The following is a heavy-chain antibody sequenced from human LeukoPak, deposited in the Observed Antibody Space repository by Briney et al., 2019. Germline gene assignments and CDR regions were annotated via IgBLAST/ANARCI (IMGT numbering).Heavy chain of an antibody. V-gene: IGHV1-18*01. CDR3: ARGLPIPSRSWYPFDP. J-gene: IGHJ5*02. CDR2: ISPNNGNT. CDR1: GYIFFNYG. D-gene: IGHD6-13*01. Sequence: VASVNVSCKASGYIFFNYGINWVRQAPGQNLEWVGWISPNNGNTDFAQNFQDRVTMTTDASTSTVYMELRSLRSDDTAMYYCARGLPIPSRSWYPFDPWGQGTLVTVSS.